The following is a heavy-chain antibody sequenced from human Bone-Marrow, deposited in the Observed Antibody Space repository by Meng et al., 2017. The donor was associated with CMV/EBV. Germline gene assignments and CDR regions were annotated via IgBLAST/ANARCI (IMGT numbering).Heavy chain of an antibody. J-gene: IGHJ2*01. V-gene: IGHV4-34*01. D-gene: IGHD1-26*01. CDR3: ARGCRPRIVGATRYFDL. CDR2: INHSGSN. Sequence: QVQLTRCGAGLLKPSEHRPRTCAAYGGSFSGYYWSGIRQPPGKGLEWIGEINHSGSNNYNPSLKSRVTISVDTSKNQFSLKLSSMTAADTAVYYCARGCRPRIVGATRYFDLWGRGTLVTVSS. CDR1: GGSFSGYY.